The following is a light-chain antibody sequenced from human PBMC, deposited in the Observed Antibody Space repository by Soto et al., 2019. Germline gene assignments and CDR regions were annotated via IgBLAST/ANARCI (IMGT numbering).Light chain of an antibody. Sequence: EIVLTQSPGTLSLSPGERATLSCRASQSVSVRFLAWYQQKPGQAPRLLMYGASSRATGIPDRFSGNGSGTEFTLTISRLEPEDFAVYYCQQYGSSPYTFGLGTKLEIK. CDR1: QSVSVRF. J-gene: IGKJ2*01. CDR3: QQYGSSPYT. CDR2: GAS. V-gene: IGKV3-20*01.